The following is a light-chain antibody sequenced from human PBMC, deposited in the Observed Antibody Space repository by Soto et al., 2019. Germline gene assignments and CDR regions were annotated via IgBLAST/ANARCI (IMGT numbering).Light chain of an antibody. CDR1: QSISSS. CDR2: AAS. J-gene: IGKJ3*01. Sequence: DIQMTQSPSSLSASVGDRVTITCRASQSISSSLNWYQQKPGKAPKLLIYAASSLQTGVPSRFSGSGSGTDFTLTISSLQPEDFAAYYCQHDVSFGPGTKVDI. CDR3: QHDVS. V-gene: IGKV1-39*01.